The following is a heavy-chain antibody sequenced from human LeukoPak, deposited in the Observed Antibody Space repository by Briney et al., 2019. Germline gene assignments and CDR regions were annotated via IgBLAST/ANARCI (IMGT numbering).Heavy chain of an antibody. J-gene: IGHJ6*02. CDR2: INSDGSST. D-gene: IGHD2-15*01. Sequence: GGSLRLSCAASGFTFSSYWMHWVRQAPGKGLVWVSRINSDGSSTSYADSVKGRFTISRDNAKNTLYLQMNSLRAEDTAVYYCARGDVVVAATSVYYYGMDVWGQGTTVTVSS. V-gene: IGHV3-74*01. CDR1: GFTFSSYW. CDR3: ARGDVVVAATSVYYYGMDV.